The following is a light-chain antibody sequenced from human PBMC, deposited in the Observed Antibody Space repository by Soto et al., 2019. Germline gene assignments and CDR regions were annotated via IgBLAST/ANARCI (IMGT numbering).Light chain of an antibody. J-gene: IGLJ1*01. CDR1: ISDVSGYNF. CDR3: SSYTSSNTYV. CDR2: DVS. V-gene: IGLV2-14*03. Sequence: QSVLTQPASVSGSPGQSITISCTGTISDVSGYNFVSWYQQYPGEAPKLMIYDVSNRPSGVSNRFSGSKSGNTASLAISGLQAEDEADYYCSSYTSSNTYVFGTGNKVTVL.